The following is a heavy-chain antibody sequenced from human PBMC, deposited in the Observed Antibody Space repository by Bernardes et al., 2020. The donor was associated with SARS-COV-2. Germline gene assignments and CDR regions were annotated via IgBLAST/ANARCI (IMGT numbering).Heavy chain of an antibody. CDR2: MYYSGNT. CDR1: GDSISNYY. D-gene: IGHD1-26*01. Sequence: SETLSLTCTVSGDSISNYYWSWIRQPPGKGLEWIAYMYYSGNTNYNPSLKGRVTMSVDTSKRQFSLKLSSVTAADTAVYYCTSSHPSYLLGMDVWGQGTTVTVSS. V-gene: IGHV4-59*01. J-gene: IGHJ6*02. CDR3: TSSHPSYLLGMDV.